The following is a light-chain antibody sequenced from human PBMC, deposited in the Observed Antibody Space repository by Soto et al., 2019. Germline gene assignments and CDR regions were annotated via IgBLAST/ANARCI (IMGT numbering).Light chain of an antibody. J-gene: IGKJ4*01. CDR1: QSVSNY. Sequence: EIVLTQSPATLSLSPGERATLSCMASQSVSNYLGWYQQKSGQAPRLLISDVSKRATGIPARFSGSGSGTDFTLTISSLEPEDFAVYYCQHRVNWPTFGGGTKVEIK. V-gene: IGKV3-11*01. CDR3: QHRVNWPT. CDR2: DVS.